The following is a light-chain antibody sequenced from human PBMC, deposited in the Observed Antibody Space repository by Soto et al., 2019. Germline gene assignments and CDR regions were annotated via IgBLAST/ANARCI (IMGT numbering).Light chain of an antibody. CDR3: ATWDDSLNGLV. V-gene: IGLV1-44*01. Sequence: QSVLTQPPSASGTPGQRVTIPCSGSSSNIGSNFVNWYQQLPGTAPKLLMYNNNQRPSGVPDRFSGSKSGTSASLAISGLQSEDEADYHCATWDDSLNGLVFGVGTKVTVL. CDR1: SSNIGSNF. J-gene: IGLJ3*02. CDR2: NNN.